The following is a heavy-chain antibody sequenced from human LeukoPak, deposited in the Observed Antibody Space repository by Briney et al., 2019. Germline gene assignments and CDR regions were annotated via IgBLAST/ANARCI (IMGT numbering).Heavy chain of an antibody. V-gene: IGHV1-18*01. CDR3: VRDAGYFDSSGHYYFDAFDM. CDR1: GYTFTRYG. J-gene: IGHJ3*02. D-gene: IGHD3-22*01. CDR2: ISAKNGDT. Sequence: GASVKVSCKASGYTFTRYGISWVRQAPGQGLEWMGRISAKNGDTKYAQKFQGRVTMTTDTSTTTAYMELRSMTSDDTAVYYCVRDAGYFDSSGHYYFDAFDMWGQGTMVTVSS.